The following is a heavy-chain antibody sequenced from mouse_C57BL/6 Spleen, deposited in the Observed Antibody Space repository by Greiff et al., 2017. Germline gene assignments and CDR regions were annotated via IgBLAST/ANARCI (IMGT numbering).Heavy chain of an antibody. J-gene: IGHJ2*01. Sequence: VKLQQPGAELVKPGASVKLSCKASGYTFTSYWMHWVKQRPGQGLEWIGMIHPNSGSTNYNEKFKSKATLTVDKSSSTAYMQLSSLTSEDSAVYYCARGDGGYYFDYWGQGTTLTVSS. CDR2: IHPNSGST. V-gene: IGHV1-64*01. CDR1: GYTFTSYW. CDR3: ARGDGGYYFDY. D-gene: IGHD3-3*01.